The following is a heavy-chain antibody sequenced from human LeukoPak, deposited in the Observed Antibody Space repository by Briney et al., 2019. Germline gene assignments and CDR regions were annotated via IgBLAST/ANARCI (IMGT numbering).Heavy chain of an antibody. V-gene: IGHV1-2*02. CDR3: ASGISGWYGEGNYYYYYMDV. D-gene: IGHD6-19*01. CDR1: GYTFTGYY. J-gene: IGHJ6*03. CDR2: INPNSGAT. Sequence: ASVKVSCKASGYTFTGYYMHWVRQAPGQGLEWMGWINPNSGATNYAQKFQGRVTMTRDTSISTAYMELSRLRSDDTAVYYCASGISGWYGEGNYYYYYMDVWGKGTTVTVSS.